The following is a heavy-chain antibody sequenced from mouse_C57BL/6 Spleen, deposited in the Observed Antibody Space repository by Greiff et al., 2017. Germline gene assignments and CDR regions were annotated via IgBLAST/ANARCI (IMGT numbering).Heavy chain of an antibody. Sequence: QVQLQQSGAELMKPGASVKLSCKATGYTFTGYWIEWVKQRPGPGLEWIGEILPGSGSTNYNEKFKGKATFTAATSSNTAYMQLSSLTTEDSAIYYCARRAITTVVAPLEDWGQGTTRTVSS. V-gene: IGHV1-9*01. CDR1: GYTFTGYW. CDR3: ARRAITTVVAPLED. J-gene: IGHJ2*01. D-gene: IGHD1-1*01. CDR2: ILPGSGST.